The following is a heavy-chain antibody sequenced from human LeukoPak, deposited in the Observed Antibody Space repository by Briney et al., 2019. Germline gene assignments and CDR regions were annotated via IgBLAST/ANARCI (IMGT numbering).Heavy chain of an antibody. V-gene: IGHV4-39*01. CDR1: GGSLSSSSSY. J-gene: IGHJ4*02. D-gene: IGHD3-22*01. Sequence: SETLSLTCTVSGGSLSSSSSYWGWIRQPPGKGLEWLGSIYYSGSTYYNPSLKSRVTISVDTSKNQFSLKLSSVTAADTAVYYCARHQNDSLDTAVIKYYFDYWGQGTLVTVSS. CDR3: ARHQNDSLDTAVIKYYFDY. CDR2: IYYSGST.